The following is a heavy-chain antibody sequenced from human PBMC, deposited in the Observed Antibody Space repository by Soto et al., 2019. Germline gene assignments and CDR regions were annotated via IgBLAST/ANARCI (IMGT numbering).Heavy chain of an antibody. J-gene: IGHJ5*02. D-gene: IGHD6-13*01. V-gene: IGHV3-30*18. Sequence: QVQLVQSGGGVVQPGRSLRLSCAASGFDFNTYGLHWVRQAPGKGLEWVAGISFDGGNQYYADSVKGRFTISRDKSNNTLYLQMNSLGAEDTATYYCAKDSSVTAAGSGGWFDPLGQGTLVSVSS. CDR3: AKDSSVTAAGSGGWFDP. CDR1: GFDFNTYG. CDR2: ISFDGGNQ.